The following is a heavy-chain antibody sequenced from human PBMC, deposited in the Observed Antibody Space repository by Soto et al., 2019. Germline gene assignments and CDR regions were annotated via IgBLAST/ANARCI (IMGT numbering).Heavy chain of an antibody. Sequence: SVKVSCKASGGTFSSYAISCVLQAPVQGLEWMGGIIPIFGTANYAQKFQGRVTITADESTSTAYMELSSLRSEDTAVYYCASGMKFYDSSGQLDYWGQGTLVTVSS. CDR1: GGTFSSYA. J-gene: IGHJ4*02. D-gene: IGHD3-22*01. CDR2: IIPIFGTA. V-gene: IGHV1-69*13. CDR3: ASGMKFYDSSGQLDY.